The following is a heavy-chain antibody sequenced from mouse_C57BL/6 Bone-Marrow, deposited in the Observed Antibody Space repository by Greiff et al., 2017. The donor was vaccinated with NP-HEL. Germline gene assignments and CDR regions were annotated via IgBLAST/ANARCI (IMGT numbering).Heavy chain of an antibody. Sequence: EVKLPASFSSLVRPGSSVKMSCKTSGYTFTSYGINWVKQRPGQGLEWIGYIYIGNGYTEYNEKFKGKATLTSDTSSSTAYMQLSSLTSEDSAIYFCARKGTWERYFDVWGTGTTVTVSS. CDR3: ARKGTWERYFDV. J-gene: IGHJ1*03. CDR2: IYIGNGYT. V-gene: IGHV1-58*01. CDR1: GYTFTSYG. D-gene: IGHD4-1*01.